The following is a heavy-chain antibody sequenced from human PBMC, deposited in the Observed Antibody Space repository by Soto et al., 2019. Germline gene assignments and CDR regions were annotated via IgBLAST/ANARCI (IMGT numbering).Heavy chain of an antibody. CDR1: GFTFSHYY. Sequence: QVQLVEWGGRLVKPGGSLRLSCATSGFTFSHYYMTWIRQAPGKGLEWVGYISESGETIYYSDSVKGRFTISRDNAKKTLHLQMTSLRAEDTAVYYCARDPVGTPQYWGQGTLVTVSS. V-gene: IGHV3-11*01. CDR3: ARDPVGTPQY. J-gene: IGHJ1*01. D-gene: IGHD1-26*01. CDR2: ISESGETI.